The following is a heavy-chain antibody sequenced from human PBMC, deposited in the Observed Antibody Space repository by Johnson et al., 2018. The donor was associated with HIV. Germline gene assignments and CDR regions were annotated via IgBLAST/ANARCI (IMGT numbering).Heavy chain of an antibody. D-gene: IGHD3-3*01. CDR2: IGTAGDT. Sequence: VQLVESGGGLVQPGGSLRLSCAASGFTFSSYDMHWVRQATGKGLEWVSAIGTAGDTYYPGSVKGRFTISREDAKNSLYLQMNSLSARDTAVYYCARGMYYNFWSGYGIRWDAFDIWGQGTMVTVSS. CDR3: ARGMYYNFWSGYGIRWDAFDI. V-gene: IGHV3-13*01. CDR1: GFTFSSYD. J-gene: IGHJ3*02.